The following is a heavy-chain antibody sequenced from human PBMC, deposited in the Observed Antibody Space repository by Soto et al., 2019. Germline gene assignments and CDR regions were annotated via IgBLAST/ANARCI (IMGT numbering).Heavy chain of an antibody. J-gene: IGHJ4*02. CDR3: ARTDSGGDY. V-gene: IGHV1-69*02. Sequence: QVQLVQSGAEVKKPGSSVKVSCKASGGTFSSYTISWVRQAPGQGLEWMGRIIPILGIANYAQKFQGRVTTXADKSTSTAYMELSSLRSEDTAVYYCARTDSGGDYWGQGTLVTVSS. CDR1: GGTFSSYT. CDR2: IIPILGIA. D-gene: IGHD2-15*01.